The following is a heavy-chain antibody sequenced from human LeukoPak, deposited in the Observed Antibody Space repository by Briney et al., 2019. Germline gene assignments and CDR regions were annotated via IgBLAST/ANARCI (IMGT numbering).Heavy chain of an antibody. Sequence: PGGSLRLSCAASGFTFSSYSMNWVRQAPGKGLEWVSSISSSSSYIYYADSVKGRFTISRDNAKNSLYLQMNSLRAEDTAVYYCARGKVPAASPFDYWGQGTLVTVSS. CDR3: ARGKVPAASPFDY. J-gene: IGHJ4*02. V-gene: IGHV3-21*01. CDR2: ISSSSSYI. D-gene: IGHD2-2*01. CDR1: GFTFSSYS.